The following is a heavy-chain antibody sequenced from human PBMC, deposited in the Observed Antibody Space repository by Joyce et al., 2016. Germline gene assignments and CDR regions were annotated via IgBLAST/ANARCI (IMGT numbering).Heavy chain of an antibody. V-gene: IGHV1-69*01. D-gene: IGHD4-11*01. J-gene: IGHJ5*02. Sequence: QVQLVQSGAEVKKPGSSVKVSCKASEDNFGSFAISWVRQAPGQGLEWRGGIIPSFGTPNYAQKFQDRVTITADESTTTSYIELSSLRSDDTAIYFCATEIDSIEYRGVTWGQGTLVTVSS. CDR3: ATEIDSIEYRGVT. CDR2: IIPSFGTP. CDR1: EDNFGSFA.